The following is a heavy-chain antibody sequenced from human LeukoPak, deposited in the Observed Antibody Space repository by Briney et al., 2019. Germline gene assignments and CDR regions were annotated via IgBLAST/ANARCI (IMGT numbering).Heavy chain of an antibody. CDR1: GYSFTDHY. CDR3: ARPSDYGDYIDY. Sequence: ASVKVSCKGSGYSFTDHYMHWVRQAPGQGLEWMAKINPNSGATAYAEKFQGRVTLTGDTSISTVYMELSTLRSGDTAVYYCARPSDYGDYIDYWGQGTLVTVSS. V-gene: IGHV1-2*02. J-gene: IGHJ4*02. CDR2: INPNSGAT. D-gene: IGHD4-17*01.